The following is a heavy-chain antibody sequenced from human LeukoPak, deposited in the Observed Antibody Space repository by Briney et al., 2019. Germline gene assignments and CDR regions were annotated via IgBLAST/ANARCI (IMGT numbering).Heavy chain of an antibody. V-gene: IGHV3-23*01. Sequence: GGSLRLSCAASGFTFSSYAMSWVRQAPGKGLEWVSAISGSGGSTYYADSVKGRFTISRDNSKNTLYLQMNSLRAEDTAVYYCARALGSDSSGYYESYYMDVWGKGTTVTVSS. J-gene: IGHJ6*03. CDR1: GFTFSSYA. CDR3: ARALGSDSSGYYESYYMDV. CDR2: ISGSGGST. D-gene: IGHD3-22*01.